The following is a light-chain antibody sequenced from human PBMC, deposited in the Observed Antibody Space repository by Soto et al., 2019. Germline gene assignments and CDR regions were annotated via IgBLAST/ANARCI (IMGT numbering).Light chain of an antibody. Sequence: EIVMTQSPATLSVSPGERATLSCRASQSVSSNLAWYQQKPGQAPRLLIYGASTRATGIPARFSGSGSGTDFTLTISRLEPEDFAVYYCQQYGSSLFGPGTKVDIK. V-gene: IGKV3-15*01. J-gene: IGKJ3*01. CDR3: QQYGSSL. CDR2: GAS. CDR1: QSVSSN.